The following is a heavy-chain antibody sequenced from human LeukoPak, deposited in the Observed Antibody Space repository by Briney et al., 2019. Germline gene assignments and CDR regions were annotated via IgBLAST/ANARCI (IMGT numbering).Heavy chain of an antibody. Sequence: PGGSLRLSCAASGFTFSDFWMSWVRQAPGKGLEWVANINQDGSVKYYVDSVKGRFTISRDSAKNSLDLQMDSLRGEDTAVYYCAYRFCARCDGDVFDYWGRGTLVTVSA. V-gene: IGHV3-7*05. D-gene: IGHD3-16*02. CDR3: AYRFCARCDGDVFDY. CDR1: GFTFSDFW. J-gene: IGHJ4*02. CDR2: INQDGSVK.